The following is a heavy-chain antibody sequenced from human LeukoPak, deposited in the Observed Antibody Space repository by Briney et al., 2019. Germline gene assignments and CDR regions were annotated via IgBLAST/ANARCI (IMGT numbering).Heavy chain of an antibody. CDR1: GGTFSSYA. V-gene: IGHV1-69*01. CDR2: IIPIFGTA. CDR3: ASLGNSPGHYFDY. Sequence: SVKVSCEASGGTFSSYAISWVRQAPGQGLEWMGGIIPIFGTANYAQKFQGRVTITADESTSTAYMELSSLRSEDTAVYYCASLGNSPGHYFDYWGQGTLVTVSS. J-gene: IGHJ4*02. D-gene: IGHD1-26*01.